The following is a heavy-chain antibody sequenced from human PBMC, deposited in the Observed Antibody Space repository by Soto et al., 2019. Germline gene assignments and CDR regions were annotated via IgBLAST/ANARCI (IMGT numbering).Heavy chain of an antibody. Sequence: VKVSCKASGYTFTSYDINWVRQATGQGLELMGWMNPNSGNTGYAQKFQGRVTMTRNTSISTAYMELSSLRSEDTAVYYCARGLSGIAAAQVYYYYYMDVWGKGTTVTVSS. V-gene: IGHV1-8*01. CDR2: MNPNSGNT. D-gene: IGHD6-13*01. J-gene: IGHJ6*03. CDR1: GYTFTSYD. CDR3: ARGLSGIAAAQVYYYYYMDV.